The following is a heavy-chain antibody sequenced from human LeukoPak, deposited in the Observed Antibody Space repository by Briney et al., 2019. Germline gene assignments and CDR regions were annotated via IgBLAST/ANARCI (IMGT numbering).Heavy chain of an antibody. CDR1: GFTFSSYT. V-gene: IGHV3-23*01. D-gene: IGHD3-22*01. CDR2: ISTSGGSS. Sequence: PGESLRLSCAASGFTFSSYTMSWVRQAPGKGLEWVSGISTSGGSSSYADSVKGRFTISRDNSKNTLYLQMSSLRAEDTAIYYCARMKGQPLPNYYMDVWGQGTTVTVSS. CDR3: ARMKGQPLPNYYMDV. J-gene: IGHJ6*01.